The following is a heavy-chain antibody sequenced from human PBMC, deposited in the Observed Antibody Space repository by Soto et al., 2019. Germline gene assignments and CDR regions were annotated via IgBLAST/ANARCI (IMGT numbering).Heavy chain of an antibody. J-gene: IGHJ4*02. Sequence: SVKVSCKASGGTFSSYAISWVRQAPGQGLEWMGGIIPIFGTANYAQKFQGRVTITADESTSTAYMELSSLRSEDTAVYYCARGVSSSSPFDYWGQGTLVTVSS. CDR3: ARGVSSSSPFDY. CDR2: IIPIFGTA. CDR1: GGTFSSYA. V-gene: IGHV1-69*13. D-gene: IGHD6-6*01.